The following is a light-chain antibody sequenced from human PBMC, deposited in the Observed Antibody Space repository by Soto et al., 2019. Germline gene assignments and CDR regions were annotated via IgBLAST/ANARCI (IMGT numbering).Light chain of an antibody. CDR3: QQSYSTART. CDR1: QSISTY. CDR2: GAS. Sequence: DIQLTQSPSSLSASVGDRVTITCRASQSISTYLHWYQQKTGKAPKVLIYGASSLQSGVPSRFSGGGSRTEFTLNMSSLHPDDFAAYYCQQSYSTARTFGPGTKVDV. J-gene: IGKJ3*01. V-gene: IGKV1-39*01.